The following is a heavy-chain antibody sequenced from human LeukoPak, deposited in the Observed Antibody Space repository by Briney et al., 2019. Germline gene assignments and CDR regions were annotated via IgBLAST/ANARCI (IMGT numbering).Heavy chain of an antibody. Sequence: AGGSLRLSCAASGFTFSSYAMSWVRQAPGKGLEWVAVISYDGSNKYYADSVKGRFTISRDNSKNTLYLQMNSLRAEDTAVYYCARGPREGTMIVVVIIDLDYWGQGTLVTVSS. CDR2: ISYDGSNK. J-gene: IGHJ4*02. CDR3: ARGPREGTMIVVVIIDLDY. CDR1: GFTFSSYA. D-gene: IGHD3-22*01. V-gene: IGHV3-30-3*01.